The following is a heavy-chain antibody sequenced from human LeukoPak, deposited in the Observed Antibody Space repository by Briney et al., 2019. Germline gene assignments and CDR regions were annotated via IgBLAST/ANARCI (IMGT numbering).Heavy chain of an antibody. CDR1: GYTFTSYG. J-gene: IGHJ4*02. CDR3: ARIGRGYSYGYYYFDY. V-gene: IGHV1-2*06. D-gene: IGHD5-18*01. Sequence: ASVKVSCKASGYTFTSYGISWVRQAPGQGLEWMGRINPNSGGTNYAQKFQGRVTMTRDTSISPAYMELSGLRSDDTAVYYCARIGRGYSYGYYYFDYWGQGTLVTVSS. CDR2: INPNSGGT.